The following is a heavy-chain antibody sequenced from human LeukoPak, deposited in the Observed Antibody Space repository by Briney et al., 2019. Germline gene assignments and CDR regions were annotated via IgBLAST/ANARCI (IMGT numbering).Heavy chain of an antibody. CDR2: IIPIFGTA. D-gene: IGHD5-18*01. V-gene: IGHV1-69*05. CDR1: GGTFSSYA. CDR3: ARETGPWIQLWFFDRHAFDI. J-gene: IGHJ3*02. Sequence: SVKVSYKASGGTFSSYAISWVRQAPGQGLEWMGRIIPIFGTANYAQKFQGRVTITTDESTSTAYMELSSLRSEDTAVYYCARETGPWIQLWFFDRHAFDIWGQGTMVTVSS.